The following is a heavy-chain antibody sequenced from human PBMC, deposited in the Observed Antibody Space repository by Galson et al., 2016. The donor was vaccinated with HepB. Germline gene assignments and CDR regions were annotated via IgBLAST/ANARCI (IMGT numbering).Heavy chain of an antibody. Sequence: SVKVSCKAFGSTFYNNAVSWVRQAPGQGLEWMGGIIPLFSTSEYAQKFQGRVTITADESTDTTYVELSSLRSEDTAVYYCASGTYYDSGGFLYYCYYGLDVWGQGTTVTVSS. CDR2: IIPLFSTS. V-gene: IGHV1-69*13. D-gene: IGHD3-22*01. CDR1: GSTFYNNA. CDR3: ASGTYYDSGGFLYYCYYGLDV. J-gene: IGHJ6*02.